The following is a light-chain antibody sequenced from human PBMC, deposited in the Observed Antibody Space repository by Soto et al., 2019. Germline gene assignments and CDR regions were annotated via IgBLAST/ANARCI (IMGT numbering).Light chain of an antibody. CDR2: GAS. CDR3: QQYGSLWT. J-gene: IGKJ1*01. Sequence: EIVLTQSPGTMSLSPGERATLSCRASQSVSSSYLAWYQQKPGQAPRLLIYGASSRATGIPDRFSGSGSGTDFTLSISRLEPEDFAVYYCQQYGSLWTVEQGTTVEIK. CDR1: QSVSSSY. V-gene: IGKV3-20*01.